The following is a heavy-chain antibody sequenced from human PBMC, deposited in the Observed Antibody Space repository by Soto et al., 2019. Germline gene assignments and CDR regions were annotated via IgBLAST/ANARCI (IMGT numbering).Heavy chain of an antibody. CDR2: IHHSGNT. V-gene: IGHV4-59*01. CDR3: ARETRWSGFFDY. D-gene: IGHD3-10*01. CDR1: GGSISGFY. Sequence: SETLSLTCTVSGGSISGFYWSWIRQPPGKGLEWIAYIHHSGNTDYSPSLKSRVTISVDTSKNQFSLTLSSVTAADTAVYYCARETRWSGFFDYWGQGTVVTVSS. J-gene: IGHJ4*02.